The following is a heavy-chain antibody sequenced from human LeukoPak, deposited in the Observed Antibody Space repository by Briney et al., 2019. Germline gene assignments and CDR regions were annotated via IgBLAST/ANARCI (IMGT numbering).Heavy chain of an antibody. Sequence: PGGSLRLSCAASGFPFSSYGMHWVRQAPGKGLEWVAVISYDGSNKYYADSVKGRFTISRDNSKNTLYLQMNSLRAEDTAVYYCASPRDQVAGHFDYWGQGTLVTVSS. J-gene: IGHJ4*02. CDR1: GFPFSSYG. V-gene: IGHV3-30*19. D-gene: IGHD6-19*01. CDR2: ISYDGSNK. CDR3: ASPRDQVAGHFDY.